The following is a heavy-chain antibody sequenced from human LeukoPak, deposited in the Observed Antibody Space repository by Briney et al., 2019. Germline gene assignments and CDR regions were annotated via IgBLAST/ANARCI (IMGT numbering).Heavy chain of an antibody. D-gene: IGHD3-10*01. CDR1: GFTFSSYA. Sequence: PGGSLRLSCAASGFTFSSYAMSWVRQAPGKGLEWVSAISGSGGSTYYADSVKGRFTISRDNSKNTLYLQMNSLRAEDTAVYYCAIPTDYYGSGSYPYYFDYWGQGTLVTVSS. CDR2: ISGSGGST. J-gene: IGHJ4*02. V-gene: IGHV3-23*01. CDR3: AIPTDYYGSGSYPYYFDY.